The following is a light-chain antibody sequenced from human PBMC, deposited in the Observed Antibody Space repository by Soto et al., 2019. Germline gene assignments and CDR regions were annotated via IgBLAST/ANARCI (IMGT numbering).Light chain of an antibody. V-gene: IGKV3-15*01. J-gene: IGKJ1*01. Sequence: EIVMTQSPATLSVSPGERATLSCRASQSVSSNLAWYQQKPGQAPRLLIYGASTRATGIPARFGGSGSGTEFTLTISSLQSEDFALYFCQQYNNWPPDRTFGQGPKVEIK. CDR3: QQYNNWPPDRT. CDR1: QSVSSN. CDR2: GAS.